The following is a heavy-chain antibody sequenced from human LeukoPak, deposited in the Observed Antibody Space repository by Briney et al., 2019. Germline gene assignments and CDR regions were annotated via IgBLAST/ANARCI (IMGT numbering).Heavy chain of an antibody. CDR3: ATDYYDFWSGYLLPFDP. V-gene: IGHV1-24*01. J-gene: IGHJ5*02. CDR1: GYTLTELS. D-gene: IGHD3-3*01. CDR2: FDPEDGET. Sequence: ASVKVSCKVSGYTLTELSMHWVRQAPGKGLEWMGGFDPEDGETIYAQKFQGRVTMTEDTSTDTAYMELSSLRSEDTAVYYCATDYYDFWSGYLLPFDPWGQGTLVTVSS.